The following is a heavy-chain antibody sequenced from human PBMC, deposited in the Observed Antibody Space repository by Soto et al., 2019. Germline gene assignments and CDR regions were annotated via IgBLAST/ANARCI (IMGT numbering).Heavy chain of an antibody. Sequence: GESLKISCKGSGYSFTSYWISWVRQMPGKGLEWMGRIDPSDSYTNYSPSFQGHVTISADKSISTAYLQWSSLKASDTAMYYCARHAGSSSPPQYYFYGMDVWGQGTPVTVSS. V-gene: IGHV5-10-1*01. J-gene: IGHJ6*02. D-gene: IGHD6-6*01. CDR3: ARHAGSSSPPQYYFYGMDV. CDR2: IDPSDSYT. CDR1: GYSFTSYW.